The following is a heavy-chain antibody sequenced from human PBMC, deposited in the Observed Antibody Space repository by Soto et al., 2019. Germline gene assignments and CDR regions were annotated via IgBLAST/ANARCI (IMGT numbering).Heavy chain of an antibody. J-gene: IGHJ6*02. CDR1: GFTFSTYA. CDR2: ISGSGASI. V-gene: IGHV3-23*01. CDR3: TKLGGMDV. Sequence: EVQLLESGGGLVQPGGSLRLSCAASGFTFSTYAFNWVRQAPGKGLEWVSTISGSGASIYYADSVKGRFTISRDNSKNPLYLQMNSLRADDAAVYFCTKLGGMDVWGQGTTVTVSS.